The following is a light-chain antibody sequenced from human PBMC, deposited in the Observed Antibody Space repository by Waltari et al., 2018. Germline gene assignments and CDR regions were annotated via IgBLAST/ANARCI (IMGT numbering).Light chain of an antibody. CDR3: QQYNNYPGT. V-gene: IGKV1-5*03. CDR1: HSISSW. Sequence: DIQMTQSPSTLSVSVGDRVTITCRASHSISSWLAWYQQKPGKAPKLLIYKASSLQGGVPSRFSGSGSGTEFTLTISSLQPDDFATYYCQQYNNYPGTFGQGTKVEIK. CDR2: KAS. J-gene: IGKJ1*01.